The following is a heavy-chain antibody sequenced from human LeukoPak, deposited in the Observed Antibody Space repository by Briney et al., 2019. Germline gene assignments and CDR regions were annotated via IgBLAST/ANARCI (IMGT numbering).Heavy chain of an antibody. Sequence: GGSLRLSCAASGFTFSSYAMSWVRQAPGKGLEWVSAISGSGGSTYYADSMKGPFTISRDNSKNTLYLQMNSLRAEDTAVYCCAKGRVIGYSYGWNIFDYWGQGTLVTVSS. CDR3: AKGRVIGYSYGWNIFDY. J-gene: IGHJ4*02. CDR1: GFTFSSYA. CDR2: ISGSGGST. V-gene: IGHV3-23*01. D-gene: IGHD5-18*01.